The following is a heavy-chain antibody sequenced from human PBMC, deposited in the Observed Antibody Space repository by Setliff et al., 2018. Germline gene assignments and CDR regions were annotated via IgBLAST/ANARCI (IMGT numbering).Heavy chain of an antibody. CDR2: FFYSGDS. CDR3: ARVTGFLYMDV. V-gene: IGHV4-59*08. J-gene: IGHJ6*04. Sequence: PSETLSLTCTVSDGSLSTYYWSWIRQPPGKGLEWIGLFFYSGDSRYNPSLKSRVTMSVDTSTNQFSLRLSSVTAADTAVYYCARVTGFLYMDVWGKGTTVTVSS. CDR1: DGSLSTYY. D-gene: IGHD3-3*01.